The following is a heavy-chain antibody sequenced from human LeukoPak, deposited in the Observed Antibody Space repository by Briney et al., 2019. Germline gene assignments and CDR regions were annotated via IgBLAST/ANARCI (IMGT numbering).Heavy chain of an antibody. CDR3: ARADSSGWWGGYYFDY. D-gene: IGHD6-19*01. J-gene: IGHJ4*02. V-gene: IGHV4-39*07. Sequence: SETLSLTCTVSGGSISSSSYYWGWIRQPPGKGLEWIGSIYYSGSTYYNPSLKSRVTISVATSKNQFSLKLSSVTAADTAVYYCARADSSGWWGGYYFDYWGQGTLVTVSS. CDR1: GGSISSSSYY. CDR2: IYYSGST.